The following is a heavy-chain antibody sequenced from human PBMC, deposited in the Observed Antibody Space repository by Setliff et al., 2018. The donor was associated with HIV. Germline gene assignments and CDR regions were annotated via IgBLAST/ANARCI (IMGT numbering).Heavy chain of an antibody. Sequence: GGSLRLSCAASGFTFSSSAMSWVRQAPGKGLEWVSAITRSGDITTYADSVKGRFTISRDNSKSTLFLQMNSLRTEDTALYYCVKDGQQWRFDPWGQGTLVPVSS. CDR3: VKDGQQWRFDP. V-gene: IGHV3-23*01. CDR2: ITRSGDIT. CDR1: GFTFSSSA. J-gene: IGHJ5*02. D-gene: IGHD6-19*01.